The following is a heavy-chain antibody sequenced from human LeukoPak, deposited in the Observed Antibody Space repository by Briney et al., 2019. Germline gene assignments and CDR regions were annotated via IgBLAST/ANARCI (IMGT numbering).Heavy chain of an antibody. CDR2: ISSSGSTI. D-gene: IGHD5-24*01. CDR3: ARWGDGYNYDY. J-gene: IGHJ4*02. V-gene: IGHV3-48*03. Sequence: GGSLRLSCAASGFTFDDYGMSWVRQAPGKGLEWVSYISSSGSTIYYADSVKGRFTISRDNAKNSLYLQMDSLRAEDTAVYYCARWGDGYNYDYWGQGTLVTVSS. CDR1: GFTFDDYG.